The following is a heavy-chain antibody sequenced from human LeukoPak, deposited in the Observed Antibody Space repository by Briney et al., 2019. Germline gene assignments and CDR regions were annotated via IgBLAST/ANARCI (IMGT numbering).Heavy chain of an antibody. CDR2: TSGSGDST. D-gene: IGHD3-9*01. Sequence: GGSLRLSCAASGFTFSNYAMNWVRQAPGKGLEWVSATSGSGDSTHFADSVKGRFTISRDNSKNTLYLRMNSLRADDTAVYYCAKDHLDWGSSFDCWGQGTLVTVSS. V-gene: IGHV3-23*01. CDR1: GFTFSNYA. CDR3: AKDHLDWGSSFDC. J-gene: IGHJ4*02.